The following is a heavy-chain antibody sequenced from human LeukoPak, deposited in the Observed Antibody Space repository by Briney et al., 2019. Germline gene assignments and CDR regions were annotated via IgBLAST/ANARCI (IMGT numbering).Heavy chain of an antibody. Sequence: LSGAASGVGLGSCYRRSVRQAKRKGLEWVSAIGTAGDTYYPGSVKGRFTISRENAKNSLYLQMNSLRAGDTAVYYCARAIPTYYYDSSGYYRLYYFDYWGQGTLVTVSS. CDR3: ARAIPTYYYDSSGYYRLYYFDY. D-gene: IGHD3-22*01. CDR1: GVGLGSCY. CDR2: IGTAGDT. J-gene: IGHJ4*02. V-gene: IGHV3-13*01.